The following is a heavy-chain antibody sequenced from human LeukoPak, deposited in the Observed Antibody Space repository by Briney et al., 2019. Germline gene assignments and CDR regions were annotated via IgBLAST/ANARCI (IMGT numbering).Heavy chain of an antibody. V-gene: IGHV3-66*03. CDR3: ARDRAVTQDWVEFDP. CDR2: IRDSGET. Sequence: GGSLRLSCAGSGFSVINYYMSWVPQAPGKGLEWVSLIRDSGETFYADSVKGRFTISRDNSKNTMYLQMNRLRVEDTAVYFCARDRAVTQDWVEFDPWGQGTLVTVSS. D-gene: IGHD4-17*01. J-gene: IGHJ5*02. CDR1: GFSVINYY.